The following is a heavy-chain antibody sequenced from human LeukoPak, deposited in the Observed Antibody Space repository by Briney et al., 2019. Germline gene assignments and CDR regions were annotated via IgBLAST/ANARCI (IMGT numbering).Heavy chain of an antibody. CDR1: GGTFSSYA. CDR3: ARGVDCSGGSCYGPHYYYYMDV. D-gene: IGHD2-15*01. CDR2: IIPIFGTA. Sequence: SVKVSCKASGGTFSSYAISWVRQAPGQGLEWMGGIIPIFGTANYAQKFQGRVTITADKSTSTAYMELSSLRSEDTDVYYCARGVDCSGGSCYGPHYYYYMDVWGKGTTVTVSS. V-gene: IGHV1-69*06. J-gene: IGHJ6*03.